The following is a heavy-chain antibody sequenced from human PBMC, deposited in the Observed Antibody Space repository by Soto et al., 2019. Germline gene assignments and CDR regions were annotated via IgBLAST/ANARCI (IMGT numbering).Heavy chain of an antibody. CDR1: GYTFTSYD. J-gene: IGHJ4*02. D-gene: IGHD3-16*02. CDR3: ASSGEFDYVWGSYPSSY. CDR2: MNPNSGNT. V-gene: IGHV1-8*01. Sequence: GSVKVSCKASGYTFTSYDINWVRQATGQGLEWMGWMNPNSGNTGYAQKFQGRVTMTRNTSISTAYMELSSLRSEDTAVYYCASSGEFDYVWGSYPSSYWGQGTLVTVSS.